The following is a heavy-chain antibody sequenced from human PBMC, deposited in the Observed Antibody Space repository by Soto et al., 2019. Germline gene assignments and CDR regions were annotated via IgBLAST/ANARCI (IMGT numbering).Heavy chain of an antibody. CDR3: AAELGFGKLSVV. D-gene: IGHD3-10*01. J-gene: IGHJ6*02. CDR1: GDTFKNCV. V-gene: IGHV1-69*01. Sequence: QVQVVQSGVEVRRPGSSVKVSCKASGDTFKNCVISWVRQAPGQGLEWMGGIIPLFGTTDFAQRFRGRLTITTDESTTTAYMELSRLRSEDTATYYCAAELGFGKLSVVWGQGTTVIVSS. CDR2: IIPLFGTT.